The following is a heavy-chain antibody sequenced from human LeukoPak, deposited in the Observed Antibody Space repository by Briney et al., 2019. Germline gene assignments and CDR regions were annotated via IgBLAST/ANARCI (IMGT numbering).Heavy chain of an antibody. J-gene: IGHJ4*02. Sequence: GGSLRLSCAASGFTFSSYGMHWVRQAPGKGLEWVANINQNGGEKYYVDSVKGRFTISRDNGKNSLYLQMNSLRAEDTAVYYCARYRHLGYWGQGTLVTVSS. CDR3: ARYRHLGY. CDR1: GFTFSSYG. CDR2: INQNGGEK. V-gene: IGHV3-7*01.